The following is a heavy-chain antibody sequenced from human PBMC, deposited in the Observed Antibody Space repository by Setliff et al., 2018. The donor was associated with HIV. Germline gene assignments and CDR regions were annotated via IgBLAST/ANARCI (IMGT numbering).Heavy chain of an antibody. J-gene: IGHJ5*02. Sequence: SETLSLTCSVSGDSISSGRHYWGWIRQHPEKGLEWIGYITFGGGTFNNPSLKSRLAMSVDTSENHFSLRLSSVTVADSAVYYCARIWYFDDLTGHYWFDLWGQGIQVTVSS. CDR2: ITFGGGT. CDR3: ARIWYFDDLTGHYWFDL. CDR1: GDSISSGRHY. V-gene: IGHV4-31*03. D-gene: IGHD3-9*01.